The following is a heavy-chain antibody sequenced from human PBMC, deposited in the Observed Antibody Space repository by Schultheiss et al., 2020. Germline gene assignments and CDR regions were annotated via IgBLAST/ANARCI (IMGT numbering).Heavy chain of an antibody. CDR3: TRHRGLSKGRLGLLVRGVINPFDY. CDR2: IKSKTDGGTT. J-gene: IGHJ4*02. V-gene: IGHV3-15*01. CDR1: GFTFSNAW. Sequence: GESLKISCAASGFTFSNAWMSWVRQAPGKGLEWVGRIKSKTDGGTTDYAAPVKGRFTISRDDSKNTLYLQMNSLKTEDTAVYYCTRHRGLSKGRLGLLVRGVINPFDYWGQGTLVTVSS. D-gene: IGHD3-10*01.